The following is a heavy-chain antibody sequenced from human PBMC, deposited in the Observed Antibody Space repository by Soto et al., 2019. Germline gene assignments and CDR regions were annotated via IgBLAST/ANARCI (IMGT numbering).Heavy chain of an antibody. Sequence: GGSLRLSCAASGFTFDDYGMSWVRQAPGKGLEWVSGINWNGGSTGYADSVKGRFTISRDNAKNSLYLQMNSLRAEDTALYHCARDPGGPRDCTNGVCFVVSGAFDIWGQGTMVTVSS. V-gene: IGHV3-20*01. CDR3: ARDPGGPRDCTNGVCFVVSGAFDI. J-gene: IGHJ3*02. CDR2: INWNGGST. CDR1: GFTFDDYG. D-gene: IGHD2-8*01.